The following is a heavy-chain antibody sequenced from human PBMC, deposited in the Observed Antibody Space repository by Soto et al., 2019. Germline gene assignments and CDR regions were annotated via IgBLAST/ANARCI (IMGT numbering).Heavy chain of an antibody. CDR3: FGGNGGPQ. J-gene: IGHJ1*01. V-gene: IGHV3-7*03. CDR1: DFTFRNYW. Sequence: EVQLVESGGDLVQPGGSLRLSCATSDFTFRNYWLNWVRHAPGKGLEWVANISPDGGTTNYVDSVKGRFTVSIDNVRNSVSLQMNSLRVEDTAVYFCFGGNGGPQWGQGTLVTVSS. D-gene: IGHD3-16*01. CDR2: ISPDGGTT.